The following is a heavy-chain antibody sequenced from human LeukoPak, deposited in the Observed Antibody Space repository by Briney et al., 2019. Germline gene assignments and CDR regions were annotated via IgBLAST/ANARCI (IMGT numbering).Heavy chain of an antibody. V-gene: IGHV1-69*05. CDR1: GGTFSSYA. CDR3: ARNPYDILTGYGYYFDC. CDR2: IIPIFGTA. D-gene: IGHD3-9*01. Sequence: SVKVSCKASGGTFSSYAISWVRQAPGQGLEWMGRIIPIFGTANYAQKFQGRVTITTDESTSTAYMELSSLRSEDTAVYYCARNPYDILTGYGYYFDCWGQGTLVTVSS. J-gene: IGHJ4*02.